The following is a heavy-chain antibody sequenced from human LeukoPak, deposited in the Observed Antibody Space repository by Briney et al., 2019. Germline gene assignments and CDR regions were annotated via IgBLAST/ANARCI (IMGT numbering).Heavy chain of an antibody. J-gene: IGHJ4*02. V-gene: IGHV3-7*01. CDR3: ARQLAAADYDY. CDR2: IKQDGSEK. D-gene: IGHD6-13*01. Sequence: PSETLSLTCAVYGGSFSGYYWSWIRQPPGKGLEWVANIKQDGSEKYYVDSVKGRFTISRDNAKNSLYLQMNSLRAEDTAVYYCARQLAAADYDYWGQGTLVTVPS. CDR1: GGSFSGYY.